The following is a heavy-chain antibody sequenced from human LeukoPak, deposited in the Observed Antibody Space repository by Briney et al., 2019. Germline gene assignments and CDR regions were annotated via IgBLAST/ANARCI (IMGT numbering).Heavy chain of an antibody. CDR2: IYYSGST. V-gene: IGHV4-39*07. CDR3: ARVSDYGGIFDI. CDR1: GGSISSSSYY. Sequence: SETLSLTCTVSGGSISSSSYYWGWIRQPPGKGLEWIGSIYYSGSTYYNPSLKSRVTISVDTSKNQFSLKLSSVTAADTALYYCARVSDYGGIFDIWGQGTMVTVSS. J-gene: IGHJ3*02. D-gene: IGHD4-23*01.